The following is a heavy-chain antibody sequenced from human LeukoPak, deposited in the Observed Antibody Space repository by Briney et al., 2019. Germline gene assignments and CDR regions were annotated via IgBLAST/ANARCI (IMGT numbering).Heavy chain of an antibody. CDR2: ISGDGVST. J-gene: IGHJ4*02. CDR1: GGSISSYY. Sequence: ETLSLTCTVSGGSISSYYWNWVRQPPGKGLEWVSLISGDGVSTFYADSVKGRFSISRDNSKNSLYLEMNSLRTEDAAMYYCAKESGKFDYWGQGTLVAVSS. CDR3: AKESGKFDY. V-gene: IGHV3-43*02.